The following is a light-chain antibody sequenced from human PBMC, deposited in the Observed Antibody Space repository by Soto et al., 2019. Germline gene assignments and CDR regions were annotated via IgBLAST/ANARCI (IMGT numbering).Light chain of an antibody. V-gene: IGLV2-14*01. CDR1: SSDIGSYNS. Sequence: QSVLTQPASVSGSPGQSITISCTGTSSDIGSYNSVSWYQQHPGKAPKLMISEVSNRPSGVSNRFAGSKSGNTASLTISGLQAEDEADYYCGSYTGGSVYVFGNGTKLTVL. CDR2: EVS. CDR3: GSYTGGSVYV. J-gene: IGLJ1*01.